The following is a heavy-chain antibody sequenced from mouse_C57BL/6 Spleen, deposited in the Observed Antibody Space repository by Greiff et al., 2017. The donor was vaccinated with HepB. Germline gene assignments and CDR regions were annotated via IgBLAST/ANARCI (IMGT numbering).Heavy chain of an antibody. V-gene: IGHV1-7*01. D-gene: IGHD2-3*01. Sequence: QVHVKQSGAELAKPGASVKLSCKASGYTFTSYWMHWVKQRPGQGLEWIGYINPSSGYTKYNQKFKDKATLTADKSSSTAYMQLSSLTYEDSAVYYCARSDDGYLYYYAMDYWGQRTSVTVSS. CDR1: GYTFTSYW. J-gene: IGHJ4*01. CDR2: INPSSGYT. CDR3: ARSDDGYLYYYAMDY.